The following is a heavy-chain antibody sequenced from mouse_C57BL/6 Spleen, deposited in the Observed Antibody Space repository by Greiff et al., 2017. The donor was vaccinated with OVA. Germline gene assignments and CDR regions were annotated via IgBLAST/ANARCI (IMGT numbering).Heavy chain of an antibody. CDR2: IYPGSGST. J-gene: IGHJ3*01. CDR3: ARWDGNYECLFAY. V-gene: IGHV1-55*01. Sequence: QVQLQQPGAELVKPGASVKMSCKASGYTFTSYWITWVKQRPGQGLEWIGDIYPGSGSTNYNEKFKSKATLTVDTSSSTAYMQLSSLTSEDSAVYYCARWDGNYECLFAYWGQGTLVTVSA. CDR1: GYTFTSYW. D-gene: IGHD2-1*01.